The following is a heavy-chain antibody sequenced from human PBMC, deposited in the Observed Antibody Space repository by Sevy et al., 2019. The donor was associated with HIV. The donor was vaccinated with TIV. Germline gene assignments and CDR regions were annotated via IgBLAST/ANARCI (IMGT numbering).Heavy chain of an antibody. Sequence: GGSLRLSCAASGFTFSSYAMHWVRHIPGKGLEWVSTINGRGGSAYYADSVKGRFTLSRDNSNNTVFLQMNRLRDEDTAVYYCARPTPRIAPSSAAFFDYWGQGTLVTVSS. J-gene: IGHJ4*02. CDR3: ARPTPRIAPSSAAFFDY. D-gene: IGHD1-26*01. CDR1: GFTFSSYA. CDR2: INGRGGSA. V-gene: IGHV3-23*01.